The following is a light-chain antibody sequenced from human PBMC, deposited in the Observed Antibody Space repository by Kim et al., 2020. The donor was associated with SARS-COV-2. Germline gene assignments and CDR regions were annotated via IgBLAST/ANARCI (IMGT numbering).Light chain of an antibody. V-gene: IGKV1-39*01. CDR1: QNISSH. CDR3: QQSYIPPFT. CDR2: AAS. Sequence: DIQMTQSPSSLSASVGDRVTITCRTTQNISSHLNWYQQKPGRAPKLLISAASTLQGGVPSRFSGSGSETDFTLTISSLQPEDFATYFCQQSYIPPFTFGPGTKVDIK. J-gene: IGKJ3*01.